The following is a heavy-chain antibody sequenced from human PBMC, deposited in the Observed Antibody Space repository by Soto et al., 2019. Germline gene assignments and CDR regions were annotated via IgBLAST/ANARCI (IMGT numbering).Heavy chain of an antibody. J-gene: IGHJ3*02. CDR1: GGSISSGGYY. D-gene: IGHD3-22*01. CDR2: IYYSGST. Sequence: PSETLSLTCTVSGGSISSGGYYWSWIRQHPGKGLEWIGYIYYSGSTYYNPSLKSRVTISVDTSKNQFSLKLSSVTAADTAVYYCARGYSSGYYPLPDAFDIWGQGTMVTVSS. CDR3: ARGYSSGYYPLPDAFDI. V-gene: IGHV4-31*03.